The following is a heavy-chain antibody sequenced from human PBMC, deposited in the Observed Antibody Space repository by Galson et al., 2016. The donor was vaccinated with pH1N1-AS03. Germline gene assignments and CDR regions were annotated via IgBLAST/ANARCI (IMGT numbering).Heavy chain of an antibody. D-gene: IGHD5-24*01. V-gene: IGHV3-53*01. CDR1: GLSVTKNY. Sequence: SLRLSCAVSGLSVTKNYMSWVRQAPGKGLEWVSSIYTGGDTFYTDSVRGRFTISRDDSKNTLYLQMNSLRAADTAMYYCARVVSSTYSDGWVPFDYWGQGTLVTVSS. J-gene: IGHJ4*02. CDR3: ARVVSSTYSDGWVPFDY. CDR2: IYTGGDT.